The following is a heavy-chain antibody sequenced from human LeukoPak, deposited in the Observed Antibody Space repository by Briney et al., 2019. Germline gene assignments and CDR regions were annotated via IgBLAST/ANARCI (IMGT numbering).Heavy chain of an antibody. Sequence: GRSLRLSCAASGFTFNSYGMHWVRQAPGKGLEWVAVISYDGSNKYYADSVKGRFTISRDNSKNTLYLQMNSLRAEDTAVYYCAKGPFYSSGWYSLDDAFDIWGQGTMVTVSS. V-gene: IGHV3-30*18. CDR1: GFTFNSYG. CDR2: ISYDGSNK. D-gene: IGHD6-19*01. CDR3: AKGPFYSSGWYSLDDAFDI. J-gene: IGHJ3*02.